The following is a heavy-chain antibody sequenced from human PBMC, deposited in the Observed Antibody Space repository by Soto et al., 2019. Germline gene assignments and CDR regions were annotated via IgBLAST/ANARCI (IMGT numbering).Heavy chain of an antibody. CDR1: GGSISSGGYY. Sequence: PSETLSLTCTVSGGSISSGGYYWSWIRQHPGRGLEWIGYIYYSRSTSYNPSLKSRVNIPVDTSNNQFSLQLGSVTAADVAVYYGARGVVAVAGYHFDFWGQGALVTVSS. D-gene: IGHD6-19*01. V-gene: IGHV4-31*03. CDR2: IYYSRST. CDR3: ARGVVAVAGYHFDF. J-gene: IGHJ4*02.